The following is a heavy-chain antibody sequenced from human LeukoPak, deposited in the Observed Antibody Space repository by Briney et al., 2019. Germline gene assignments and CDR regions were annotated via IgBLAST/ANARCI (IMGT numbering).Heavy chain of an antibody. CDR2: IKQDGSEK. D-gene: IGHD3-3*01. J-gene: IGHJ4*02. V-gene: IGHV3-7*01. Sequence: GGSLRLSCAASGFTFSSYWMSWVRQAPGKGLEWVANIKQDGSEKYYVDSVKGRFTISRDNAKNSLYLQMNSLRAEDTAVYYCASFIHYDFWSGYYTGNTDDYWGQGTLVTVSS. CDR3: ASFIHYDFWSGYYTGNTDDY. CDR1: GFTFSSYW.